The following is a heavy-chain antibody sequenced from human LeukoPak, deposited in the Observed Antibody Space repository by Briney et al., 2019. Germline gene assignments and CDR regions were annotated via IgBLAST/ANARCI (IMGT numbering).Heavy chain of an antibody. V-gene: IGHV3-30-3*01. Sequence: PGRSLRLSCAATGFTFSNYAIHWGRQAPGKGLEWVAFISDDGSRQHYADSVKGRFTISRDNSKNTLNLQMNSLRAEHTAVYYCVKDRTGTYTLDYWGQGTLVTVSS. CDR2: ISDDGSRQ. D-gene: IGHD3-10*01. J-gene: IGHJ4*02. CDR1: GFTFSNYA. CDR3: VKDRTGTYTLDY.